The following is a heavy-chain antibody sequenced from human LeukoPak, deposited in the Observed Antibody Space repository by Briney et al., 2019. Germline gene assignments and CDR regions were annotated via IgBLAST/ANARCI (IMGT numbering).Heavy chain of an antibody. CDR2: ISAYNGNT. D-gene: IGHD4-17*01. Sequence: GASVKVSCKASGYTFTSYGISWVRQAPGQGLGWMGWISAYNGNTNYAQKLQGRVTMTTDTSTSTAYMELRSLRSDDTAVYYCARVSDARTTVTTIDLFDYWGQGTLVTVSS. CDR3: ARVSDARTTVTTIDLFDY. V-gene: IGHV1-18*01. J-gene: IGHJ4*02. CDR1: GYTFTSYG.